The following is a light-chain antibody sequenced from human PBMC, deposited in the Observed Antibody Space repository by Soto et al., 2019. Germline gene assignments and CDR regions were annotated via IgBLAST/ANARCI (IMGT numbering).Light chain of an antibody. CDR1: SSDVGGYNY. V-gene: IGLV2-14*01. CDR3: ISFSSSIPLEV. J-gene: IGLJ1*01. CDR2: EVS. Sequence: QSALTHPASVSGSPGQSITISCTGTSSDVGGYNYVSWYQQHPGKAPKLIIYEVSYRPSGVSNRFSGSKSGNTASLTISGLQADDEADYYCISFSSSIPLEVFGTGTKVTVL.